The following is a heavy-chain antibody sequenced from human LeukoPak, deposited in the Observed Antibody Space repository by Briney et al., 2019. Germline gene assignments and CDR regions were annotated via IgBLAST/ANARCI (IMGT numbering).Heavy chain of an antibody. CDR3: ARDTRPRGTIFGLVILWNYNWFDP. CDR1: GYTFDKNY. CDR2: VNPSGGAT. Sequence: ASVKVSCRASGYTFDKNYIHWVRQAPGQGLEWMGVVNPSGGATNYAEKFQGRVSMTSDTSTATVYMELTSLRSEDTATYYCARDTRPRGTIFGLVILWNYNWFDPWGQGTLVTVSS. J-gene: IGHJ5*02. V-gene: IGHV1-46*02. D-gene: IGHD3-3*01.